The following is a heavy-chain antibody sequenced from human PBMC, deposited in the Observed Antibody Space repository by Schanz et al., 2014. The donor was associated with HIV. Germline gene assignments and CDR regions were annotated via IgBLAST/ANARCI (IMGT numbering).Heavy chain of an antibody. D-gene: IGHD3-16*01. V-gene: IGHV1-2*02. J-gene: IGHJ2*01. Sequence: QVQLVQSGAEVKKPGASVKVSCKASGYTLTDQYIHWVRQAPGQGLEWMGWISPHNGGTNYAQNLLGRVTMTRDTSIATAYIELNRLQSDDTAVYYCARGGLLNLYFDPWGRGTLVTVSS. CDR2: ISPHNGGT. CDR1: GYTLTDQY. CDR3: ARGGLLNLYFDP.